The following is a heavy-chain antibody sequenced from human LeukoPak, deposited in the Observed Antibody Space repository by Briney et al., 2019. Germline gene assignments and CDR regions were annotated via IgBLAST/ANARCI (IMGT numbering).Heavy chain of an antibody. CDR3: ARRYCSSTSCFHRPNWFDP. J-gene: IGHJ5*02. CDR1: GGTFSSYA. V-gene: IGHV1-69*13. CDR2: IIPIFGTA. D-gene: IGHD2-2*01. Sequence: LVKVSCKASGGTFSSYAISWVRQAPGQGLEWMGGIIPIFGTANYAQKFQGRVTITADESTSTAYMELSSLRSEDTAVYYCARRYCSSTSCFHRPNWFDPWGQGTLVTVSS.